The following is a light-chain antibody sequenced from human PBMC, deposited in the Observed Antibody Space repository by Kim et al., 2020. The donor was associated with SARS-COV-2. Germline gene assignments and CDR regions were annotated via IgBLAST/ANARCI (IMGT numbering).Light chain of an antibody. J-gene: IGKJ4*01. CDR1: QSVSSSY. Sequence: PGERVTLSCRASQSVSSSYLTWYQQKPGQAPRLLIYGASTRATGIPARFSGSGSGTDFTLTISSLQPEDFAVYYCQQDYNLLTFGGGTKVNIK. CDR2: GAS. CDR3: QQDYNLLT. V-gene: IGKV3D-7*01.